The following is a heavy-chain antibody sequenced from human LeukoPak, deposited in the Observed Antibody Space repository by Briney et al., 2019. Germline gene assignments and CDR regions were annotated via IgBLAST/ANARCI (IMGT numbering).Heavy chain of an antibody. Sequence: PGGSLRLSCAASGLTFSNAWMSWVRQAPGKGLEWVGRIKRKSDRGTTDYAAPVRGRFTISRDDSKNTLYLQMNSLKSEDTAVYYCTTELDVRPNHYWGQGTLVTVSS. CDR2: IKRKSDRGTT. J-gene: IGHJ4*02. CDR3: TTELDVRPNHY. V-gene: IGHV3-15*01. D-gene: IGHD1-14*01. CDR1: GLTFSNAW.